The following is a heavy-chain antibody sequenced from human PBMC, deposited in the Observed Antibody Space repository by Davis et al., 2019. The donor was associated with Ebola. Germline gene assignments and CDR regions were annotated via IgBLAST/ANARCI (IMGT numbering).Heavy chain of an antibody. Sequence: GESLKISCAASGFTFSSYGMHWVRQAPGKGLEWVAVIWYDGSNKYYADSVKGRFTISRDNSKNTLYLQMNSLRAEDTAVFYCARGRTVTNYVDYWGPGILVTVSS. CDR3: ARGRTVTNYVDY. J-gene: IGHJ4*02. D-gene: IGHD4-17*01. CDR2: IWYDGSNK. CDR1: GFTFSSYG. V-gene: IGHV3-33*01.